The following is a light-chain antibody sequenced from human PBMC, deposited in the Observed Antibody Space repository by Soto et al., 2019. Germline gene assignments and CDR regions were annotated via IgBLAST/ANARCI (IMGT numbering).Light chain of an antibody. Sequence: EIVLTQSPATLSLSPGERATLSCRASQSVSSYLAWYQQKPGQAPSLLIYDASNRATAIPARFSGSGSGTAFSFTISSLEPEDFAVSYCQQRSNWLTFGQGTKLEIK. V-gene: IGKV3-11*01. J-gene: IGKJ2*01. CDR3: QQRSNWLT. CDR1: QSVSSY. CDR2: DAS.